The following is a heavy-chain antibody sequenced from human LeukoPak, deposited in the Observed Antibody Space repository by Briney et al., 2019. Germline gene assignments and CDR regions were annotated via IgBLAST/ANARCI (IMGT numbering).Heavy chain of an antibody. J-gene: IGHJ4*02. V-gene: IGHV3-11*01. CDR3: ARRAGAYSHPYDY. CDR1: GFTFRDYY. CDR2: ISSSGKSI. Sequence: GGSLRLSCAASGFTFRDYYMNWIRQAPGKGLEWVSYISSSGKSIYYTDSVKGRFTISRDNSKNTLYLQMNSLRAEDTAVYYCARRAGAYSHPYDYWGQGTLATVSS. D-gene: IGHD4/OR15-4a*01.